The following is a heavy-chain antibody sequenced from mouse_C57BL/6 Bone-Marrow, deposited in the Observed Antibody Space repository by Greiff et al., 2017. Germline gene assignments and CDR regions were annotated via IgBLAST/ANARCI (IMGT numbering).Heavy chain of an antibody. V-gene: IGHV1-81*01. CDR2: IYPRSGNT. Sequence: VQLQQSGAELARPGASVKLSCKASGYTFTSYGISWVKQSTGQGLEWIGEIYPRSGNTYYNEKFKGKATLTADKSSSPEYTEVRSLTSGDTAVYFCAEKLTTYWGKGTLVTVSA. J-gene: IGHJ3*01. CDR1: GYTFTSYG. CDR3: AEKLTTY.